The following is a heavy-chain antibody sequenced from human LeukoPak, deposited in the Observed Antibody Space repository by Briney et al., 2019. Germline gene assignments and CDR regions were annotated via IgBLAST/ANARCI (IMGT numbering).Heavy chain of an antibody. CDR1: GYTFTSYD. D-gene: IGHD3-3*01. CDR2: MNPNSGNT. Sequence: ASVKVSCKASGYTFTSYDINWVRQATGQGLEWMGWMNPNSGNTGYAQKFQGRVTITRNTSISTAYMELSSLRSEDTAVYYCARGPPYYDFWSGYYAYYYYYMDVWGKGTTVTVSS. J-gene: IGHJ6*03. CDR3: ARGPPYYDFWSGYYAYYYYYMDV. V-gene: IGHV1-8*03.